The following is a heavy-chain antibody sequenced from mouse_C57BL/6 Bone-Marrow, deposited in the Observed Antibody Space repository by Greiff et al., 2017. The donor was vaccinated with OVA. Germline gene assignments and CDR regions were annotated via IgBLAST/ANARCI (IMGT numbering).Heavy chain of an antibody. CDR3: ARRPITTVVATGYFDY. D-gene: IGHD1-1*01. Sequence: EGKLVESGGDLVKPGGSLKLSCAASGFTFSSYGMSWVRQTPDKRLEWVATISSGGSYNYYPDSVKGLCTISRDNAKNTLYLQMSRLKSEDTAMYYCARRPITTVVATGYFDYWGQGTTLTVSS. J-gene: IGHJ2*01. CDR2: ISSGGSYN. CDR1: GFTFSSYG. V-gene: IGHV5-6*02.